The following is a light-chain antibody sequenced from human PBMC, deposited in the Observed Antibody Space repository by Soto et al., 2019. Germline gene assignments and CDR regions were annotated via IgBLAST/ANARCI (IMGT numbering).Light chain of an antibody. V-gene: IGLV1-44*01. J-gene: IGLJ2*01. CDR3: SSYTSASALGI. CDR1: NSNIGSYT. CDR2: EVN. Sequence: QSVLTQPPSASGTPGQRVTISCSGSNSNIGSYTVNWYQQVPGKAPKLIIFEVNNRPSGISNRFTGSKSGNTASLTISGLQVEDEALYFCSSYTSASALGIFGGGTKLTVL.